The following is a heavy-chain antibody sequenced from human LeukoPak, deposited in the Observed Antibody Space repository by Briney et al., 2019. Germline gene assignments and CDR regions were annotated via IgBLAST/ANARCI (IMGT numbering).Heavy chain of an antibody. CDR3: ARADFWSGYYTWMYYYYGMDV. J-gene: IGHJ6*02. V-gene: IGHV1-8*01. CDR2: MNPNSGNT. D-gene: IGHD3-3*01. Sequence: ASVKVSCKASGYTFTSYDIHWVRPATGQGLEWMGWMNPNSGNTGYAQKFQGRVTMTRNTSISTAYMELSSLRSEDTAVYYCARADFWSGYYTWMYYYYGMDVWGQGTTVTVSS. CDR1: GYTFTSYD.